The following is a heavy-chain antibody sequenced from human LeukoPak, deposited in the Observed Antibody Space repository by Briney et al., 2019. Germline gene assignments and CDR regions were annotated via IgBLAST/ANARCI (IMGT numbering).Heavy chain of an antibody. CDR1: GFTFSSYE. D-gene: IGHD1-14*01. J-gene: IGHJ3*01. CDR3: ARRRSHPDSAFDF. V-gene: IGHV3-48*03. CDR2: ISSSGSTI. Sequence: GGSLRLSCAASGFTFSSYEMNWVGQAPGKGVGWVSYISSSGSTIYYAASVKGRFTISRDNAKNSLYLQMNTLRAEDTAVYYCARRRSHPDSAFDFWGQGTMVTVSS.